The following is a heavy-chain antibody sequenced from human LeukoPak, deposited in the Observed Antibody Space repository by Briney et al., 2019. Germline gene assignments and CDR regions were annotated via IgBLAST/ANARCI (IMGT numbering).Heavy chain of an antibody. J-gene: IGHJ4*02. D-gene: IGHD3-22*01. CDR2: ISGSGSST. CDR1: GFTFLNYV. V-gene: IGHV3-23*01. CDR3: AKAPYYDSSGYDY. Sequence: GGSLRLSCAASGFTFLNYVMSWVRQAPGKGLEWVSGISGSGSSTYYADSVKGRFTISRDNSKNSLYLQMNSLRAEDTALYYCAKAPYYDSSGYDYWGQGTLVTVSS.